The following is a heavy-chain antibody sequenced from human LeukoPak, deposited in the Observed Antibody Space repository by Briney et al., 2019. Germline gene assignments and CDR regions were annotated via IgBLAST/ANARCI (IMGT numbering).Heavy chain of an antibody. D-gene: IGHD3-22*01. CDR3: AKDLTYYYDSSGYS. CDR2: MSYDGSNK. J-gene: IGHJ5*02. Sequence: GGSLRLSCAASGFTFSSYGMHWVRQAPGKGLEWVAVMSYDGSNKYYADSVKGRFTISRDNSKNTLYLQMNSLRAEDTAVYYCAKDLTYYYDSSGYSWGQGTLVTVSS. V-gene: IGHV3-30*18. CDR1: GFTFSSYG.